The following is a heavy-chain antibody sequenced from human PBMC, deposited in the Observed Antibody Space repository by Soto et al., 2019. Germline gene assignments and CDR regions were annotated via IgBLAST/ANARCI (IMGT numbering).Heavy chain of an antibody. CDR1: GFTFTDYY. V-gene: IGHV3-11*01. J-gene: IGHJ5*02. D-gene: IGHD2-21*02. CDR2: ISSSGSTI. Sequence: QVQLVESGGGLVKPGGSLRLSCAVSGFTFTDYYMSWIRQAPGKGLEWVSYISSSGSTIYYADSVKGRFTLSRDNAKNSLYLQMKSLRAEDTAVDYCASVLVFYGGFDPWGQGTLVTVSS. CDR3: ASVLVFYGGFDP.